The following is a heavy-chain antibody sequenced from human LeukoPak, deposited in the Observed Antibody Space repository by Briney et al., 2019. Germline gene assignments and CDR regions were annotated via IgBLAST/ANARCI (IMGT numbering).Heavy chain of an antibody. J-gene: IGHJ4*02. D-gene: IGHD3-22*01. Sequence: SETLSLTCTVSGGSISSYYWSWIRQPAGKGLEWIGRIYTSGSTNYNPSLKSRVTMSVDTSKNQFSLKLSSVTAADTAVYYCARGSYYYGSSGRLFDYWGQGTLVTVSS. CDR3: ARGSYYYGSSGRLFDY. V-gene: IGHV4-4*07. CDR2: IYTSGST. CDR1: GGSISSYY.